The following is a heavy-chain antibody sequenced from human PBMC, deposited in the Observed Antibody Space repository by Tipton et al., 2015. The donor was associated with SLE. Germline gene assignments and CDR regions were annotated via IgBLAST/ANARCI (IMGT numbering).Heavy chain of an antibody. CDR3: AKDADTWPGDWFDP. V-gene: IGHV3-23*01. J-gene: IGHJ5*02. CDR1: GFTFGSYA. CDR2: ISGSSEKT. Sequence: SLRLSCAASGFTFGSYAMSWVRQAPGRGLEWVSSISGSSEKTFYADSVKGRFTISRDNSKNTMSLQISSLRADDTAVYYCAKDADTWPGDWFDPWGQGTQVTVSS.